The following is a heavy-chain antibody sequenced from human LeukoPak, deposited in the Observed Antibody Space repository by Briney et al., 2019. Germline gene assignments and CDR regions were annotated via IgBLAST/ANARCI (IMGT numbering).Heavy chain of an antibody. CDR1: GGIFSTKD. J-gene: IGHJ6*02. Sequence: SVKVSCKASGGIFSTKDITWVRQAPGQGLEWVGGMTPRFGTGNTAQKFQGRVTITRDTSASTAYMELSSLRSEDTAMYYCASSGYSGYDWRYYYYGMDVWGQGTTVTVSS. D-gene: IGHD5-12*01. CDR3: ASSGYSGYDWRYYYYGMDV. CDR2: MTPRFGTG. V-gene: IGHV1-69*05.